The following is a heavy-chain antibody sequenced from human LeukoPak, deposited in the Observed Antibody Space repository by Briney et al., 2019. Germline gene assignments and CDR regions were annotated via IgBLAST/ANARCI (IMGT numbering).Heavy chain of an antibody. D-gene: IGHD5-24*01. J-gene: IGHJ6*03. CDR1: GGTFSSYA. Sequence: SVKVSCKASGGTFSSYAISWVRQAPGQGLEWMGGIIPIFGTANYAQKFQGRVTITTDESTSTAYIELSSLRSEDTAVYYCARVRDGYRSYYYYYMDVWGKGTTVTVSS. V-gene: IGHV1-69*05. CDR2: IIPIFGTA. CDR3: ARVRDGYRSYYYYYMDV.